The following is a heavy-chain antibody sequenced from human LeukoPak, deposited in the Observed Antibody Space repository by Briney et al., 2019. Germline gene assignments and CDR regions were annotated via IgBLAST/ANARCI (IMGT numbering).Heavy chain of an antibody. Sequence: GGSLRLSCAASGFFFSNYWMSWVRQAQGKGLEWVANINLDGNGRFYVDSVKGRFTISRDNNKKSVYLQMNSLRAEDTAVYYCARDTDDFQGPDIWGQGTRVTVSS. J-gene: IGHJ3*02. V-gene: IGHV3-7*01. D-gene: IGHD3-3*01. CDR3: ARDTDDFQGPDI. CDR2: INLDGNGR. CDR1: GFFFSNYW.